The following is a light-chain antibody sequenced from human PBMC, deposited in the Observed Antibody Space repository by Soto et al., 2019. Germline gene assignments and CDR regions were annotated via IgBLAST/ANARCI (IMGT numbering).Light chain of an antibody. CDR2: DVS. CDR1: SSDVGGFNY. V-gene: IGLV2-14*01. CDR3: SSYTSSSTLVV. Sequence: QSALTQPASVSGSPGQSITISCTGTSSDVGGFNYVSWYQQHPGKAPKLMIYDVSNRPSGVSNRFSGSKSGNTASLTISGRQADDEAEYYCSSYTSSSTLVVFGGGTKLTVL. J-gene: IGLJ2*01.